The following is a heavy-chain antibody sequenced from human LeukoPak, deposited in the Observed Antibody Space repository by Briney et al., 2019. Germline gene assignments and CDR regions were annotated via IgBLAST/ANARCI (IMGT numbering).Heavy chain of an antibody. D-gene: IGHD5-12*01. V-gene: IGHV3-23*01. CDR2: ISGSGGST. J-gene: IGHJ6*02. CDR1: GFTFSSYA. Sequence: GGSLRLSCAASGFTFSSYAMSWVRQAPGKGLEWVSAISGSGGSTYYADSVKGRFTISRDNSKNTLYLQMNSLRAEDTAVYYCAKDGRRYSGYDSVPTYYYYGMDFWGQGTTVTVSS. CDR3: AKDGRRYSGYDSVPTYYYYGMDF.